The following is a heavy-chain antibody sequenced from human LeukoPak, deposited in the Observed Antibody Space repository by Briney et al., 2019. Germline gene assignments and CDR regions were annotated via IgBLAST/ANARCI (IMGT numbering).Heavy chain of an antibody. D-gene: IGHD2-2*02. Sequence: SVKVSCKASGGTFSSYAISWVRQAPGQGLEWMGGIIPIFGTANYAQKFQGRVTITTDESTSTAYMELSSLRSDDTAVYYCARVVECSSTSCYTSNAFDIWGQGTMVTVSS. V-gene: IGHV1-69*05. CDR2: IIPIFGTA. J-gene: IGHJ3*02. CDR3: ARVVECSSTSCYTSNAFDI. CDR1: GGTFSSYA.